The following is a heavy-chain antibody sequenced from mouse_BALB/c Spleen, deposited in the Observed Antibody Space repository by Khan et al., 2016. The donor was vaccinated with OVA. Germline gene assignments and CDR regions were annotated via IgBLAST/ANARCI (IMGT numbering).Heavy chain of an antibody. CDR1: GFSLTSYG. D-gene: IGHD2-4*01. Sequence: VQLQESGPGLVAPSQSLSITCTVSGFSLTSYGVHWVRQPPGKGLEWLVVIWSDGKTTYNSTLKSRLSISKDNPKSQVFLKMNSLQTDDTAINYCAGNTHMITSVMDYWGQGTSVTVSS. CDR3: AGNTHMITSVMDY. J-gene: IGHJ4*01. CDR2: IWSDGKT. V-gene: IGHV2-6*02.